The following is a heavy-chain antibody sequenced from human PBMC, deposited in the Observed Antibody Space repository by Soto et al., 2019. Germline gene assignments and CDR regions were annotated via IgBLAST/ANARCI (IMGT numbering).Heavy chain of an antibody. V-gene: IGHV1-69*01. J-gene: IGHJ4*02. CDR3: ARDGGRHSGGIDY. Sequence: QVQLVQSGAEVKKPGSSVKVSCKASGGTFSSYSINWERQAPGQGLEWMGEIIPIFGTANYAQKFQGRVTITADESTSTAYMELGSLRSEDTAVYYCARDGGRHSGGIDYWGQGTLVTVSS. D-gene: IGHD1-26*01. CDR2: IIPIFGTA. CDR1: GGTFSSYS.